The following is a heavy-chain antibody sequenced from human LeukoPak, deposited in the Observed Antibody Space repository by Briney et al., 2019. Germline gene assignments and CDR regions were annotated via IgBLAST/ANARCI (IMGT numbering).Heavy chain of an antibody. D-gene: IGHD1-1*01. Sequence: PSETLSLTCAVYGGSFSGYYLSWLRQSPGKGLEWIGEIDQSGSTSYNPSLKSRVTFSVDTSKNQFSLKLTSVTAADTAVYYCASSNGGILNYWGQGTLVIVPS. CDR1: GGSFSGYY. V-gene: IGHV4-34*01. CDR2: IDQSGST. J-gene: IGHJ4*02. CDR3: ASSNGGILNY.